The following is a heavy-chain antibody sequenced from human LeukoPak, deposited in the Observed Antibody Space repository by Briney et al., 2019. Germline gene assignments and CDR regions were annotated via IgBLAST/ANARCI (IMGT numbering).Heavy chain of an antibody. D-gene: IGHD3-22*01. J-gene: IGHJ6*02. CDR2: ISGSGDNT. CDR1: GFTVSSNY. V-gene: IGHV3-11*06. CDR3: ARDPAYDSSGYYSYYYYGMDV. Sequence: GGSLRLSCAASGFTVSSNYMSWVRQAPGKGLEWVSGISGSGDNTLYADSVKGRFTISRDNAKNSLYLQMNSLRAEDTAVYYCARDPAYDSSGYYSYYYYGMDVWGQGTTVTVSS.